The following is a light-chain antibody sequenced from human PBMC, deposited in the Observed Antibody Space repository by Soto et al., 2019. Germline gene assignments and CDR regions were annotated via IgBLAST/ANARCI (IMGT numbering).Light chain of an antibody. Sequence: QSVLTQPASVSGSPGQSITISCTGTSSDVGGQKLVSWYQQHPGKAPKVLLYEGSERPSGVSDRFSGSKSGNTASLTISGLQAEHEADYYCCSYAGSTTWVFGGGTKVTVL. V-gene: IGLV2-23*01. CDR1: SSDVGGQKL. CDR3: CSYAGSTTWV. CDR2: EGS. J-gene: IGLJ3*02.